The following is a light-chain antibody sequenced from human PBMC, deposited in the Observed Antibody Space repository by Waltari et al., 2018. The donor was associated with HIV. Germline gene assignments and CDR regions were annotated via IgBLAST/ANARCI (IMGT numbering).Light chain of an antibody. Sequence: DIHLTQSPSFLSASVGDRVSISCRASQGVGRYLAWYQQKLGKAPKLLIYAASALQSGVPSRFSGSGSGTEFTLTISSLQPEDFATYYCQQLNGYPRTFGQGTKVERK. CDR1: QGVGRY. V-gene: IGKV1-9*01. CDR2: AAS. CDR3: QQLNGYPRT. J-gene: IGKJ1*01.